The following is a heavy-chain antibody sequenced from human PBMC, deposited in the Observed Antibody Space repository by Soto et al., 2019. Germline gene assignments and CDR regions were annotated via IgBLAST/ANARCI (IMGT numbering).Heavy chain of an antibody. J-gene: IGHJ4*02. CDR2: ISAYNGNT. V-gene: IGHV1-18*01. CDR3: ARRPLTCVSSGYFCY. CDR1: GSTFTSYG. Sequence: AAVKVSSKASGSTFTSYGISWVRQARGQGLEWMGWISAYNGNTNYAQERQGRVAMTTDASSSTAYTEPRSLRSDDTAVYYCARRPLTCVSSGYFCYWGQGTLVTVSS. D-gene: IGHD3-22*01.